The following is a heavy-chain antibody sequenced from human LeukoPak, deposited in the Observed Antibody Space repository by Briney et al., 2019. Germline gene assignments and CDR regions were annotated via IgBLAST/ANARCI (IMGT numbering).Heavy chain of an antibody. CDR3: ARAPEYGLYYFEY. CDR1: GGSISSGSYY. D-gene: IGHD1-14*01. CDR2: IYYSEST. Sequence: SETLSLTCTVSGGSISSGSYYWGWIRQPPGKGLEWIGNIYYSESTYYNPSLKSRVSISVDTSKNQFSLKLTSVTAADTAVYYCARAPEYGLYYFEYWGQGTLVTVSS. J-gene: IGHJ4*02. V-gene: IGHV4-39*07.